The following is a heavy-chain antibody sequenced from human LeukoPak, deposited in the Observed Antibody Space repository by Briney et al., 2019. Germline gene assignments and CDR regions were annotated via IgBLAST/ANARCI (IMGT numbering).Heavy chain of an antibody. CDR1: GGSISSGGYY. Sequence: SETLSLTCTVSGGSISSGGYYWSWIRQHPGKGLEWIGYIYYSGSTYYNPSLKSRVTISVDTSKNQFSLKLSSVTAADTAVYYCARGAANRGDYWGQGTLVTVSS. CDR2: IYYSGST. D-gene: IGHD7-27*01. V-gene: IGHV4-31*03. J-gene: IGHJ4*02. CDR3: ARGAANRGDY.